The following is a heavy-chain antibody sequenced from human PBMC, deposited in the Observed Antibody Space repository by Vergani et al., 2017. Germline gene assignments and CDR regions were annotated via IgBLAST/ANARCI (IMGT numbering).Heavy chain of an antibody. CDR1: GFTFSSYS. V-gene: IGHV3-21*01. CDR2: ISSSSSYI. CDR3: ARKYRVDTAMVIDY. J-gene: IGHJ4*02. Sequence: EVQLVESGGGLVKPGGSLRLSCAASGFTFSSYSMNWVRQAPGKGLEWVSSISSSSSYIYYADSVKGRFTISRDHDKNSLYLQMNSLRAEDTAVYYCARKYRVDTAMVIDYWGQGTLVTVSS. D-gene: IGHD5-18*01.